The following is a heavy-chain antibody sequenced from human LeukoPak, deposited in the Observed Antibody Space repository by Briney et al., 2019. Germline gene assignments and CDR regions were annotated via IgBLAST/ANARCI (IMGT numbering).Heavy chain of an antibody. CDR2: IYYSGST. V-gene: IGHV4-59*08. CDR1: GGSISSYY. D-gene: IGHD3-22*01. J-gene: IGHJ4*02. CDR3: ARHTYYYDRLDF. Sequence: SETLSLTCTVSGGSISSYYWSWIRQPPGKGLEWIGYIYYSGSTNYNPSLKSRVTMSVDTSKNQFSLKLTSVTAADTAVYYCARHTYYYDRLDFWGQGTLVTVSS.